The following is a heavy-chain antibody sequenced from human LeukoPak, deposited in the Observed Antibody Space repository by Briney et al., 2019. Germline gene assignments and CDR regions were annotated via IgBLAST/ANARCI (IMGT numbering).Heavy chain of an antibody. J-gene: IGHJ6*02. CDR2: FYYSGSS. D-gene: IGHD6-19*01. Sequence: PSETLSLTCTVSGGSISSNYWSWIRQPPGKGLEWIGYFYYSGSSDYNPSPRSRLTISLDTSKNQASLKLSSVTAADTAVYYCARVAGSDYYYGMDVWGQGTTVTVSS. CDR3: ARVAGSDYYYGMDV. V-gene: IGHV4-59*01. CDR1: GGSISSNY.